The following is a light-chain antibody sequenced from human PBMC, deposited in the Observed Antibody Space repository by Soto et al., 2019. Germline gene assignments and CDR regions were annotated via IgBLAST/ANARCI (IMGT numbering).Light chain of an antibody. V-gene: IGKV3-20*01. CDR3: QQYGSSPRT. J-gene: IGKJ1*01. Sequence: EIVLTQSPGTLSLSPGERAALSCRASRSLSSTSLAWYQQIPGQAPRLLIYDASSRATGIPDRFSGSGSGTDFTLTINRLEPDVFAVYYCQQYGSSPRTFGQGTKVEL. CDR1: RSLSSTS. CDR2: DAS.